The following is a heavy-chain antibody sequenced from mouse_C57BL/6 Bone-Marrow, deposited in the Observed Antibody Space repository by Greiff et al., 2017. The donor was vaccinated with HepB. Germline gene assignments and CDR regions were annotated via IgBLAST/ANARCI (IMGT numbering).Heavy chain of an antibody. CDR3: ARDADDTMDY. D-gene: IGHD2-3*01. V-gene: IGHV7-1*01. CDR2: SRNKANDYTT. CDR1: GFTFSDFY. J-gene: IGHJ4*01. Sequence: EVKLVESGGGLVQSGRSLRLSCATSGFTFSDFYMEWVRQAPGKGLEWIAASRNKANDYTTEYSASVKGRFIVSRDTSQSILYIQMNALRAEDTAIYYCARDADDTMDYWGQGTSVTVSS.